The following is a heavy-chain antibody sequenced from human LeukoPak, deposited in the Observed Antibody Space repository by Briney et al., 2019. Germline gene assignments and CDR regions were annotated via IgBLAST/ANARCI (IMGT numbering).Heavy chain of an antibody. D-gene: IGHD3-22*01. CDR3: AKDLFYDSSGFDY. V-gene: IGHV3-21*04. J-gene: IGHJ4*02. Sequence: GGSLRLSCAASGFTFSSYSMNWVRQAPGKGLEWVSSISSSSSYIYYADSVKGRFTISRDNAKNSLYLQMNSLRAEDTALYYCAKDLFYDSSGFDYWGQGTLVTVSS. CDR2: ISSSSSYI. CDR1: GFTFSSYS.